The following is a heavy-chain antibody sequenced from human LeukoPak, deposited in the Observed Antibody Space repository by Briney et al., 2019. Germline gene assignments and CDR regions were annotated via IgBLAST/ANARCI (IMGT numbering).Heavy chain of an antibody. V-gene: IGHV1-18*01. Sequence: ASVKVSCKASGYTFTSYGISWVRQAPGQGLEWMGGISAYNGNTNYAQKLQGRVTMTTDTSTSSAYMELRSLRSDDTAVHYCASSSSTSPFDPWGQGTLVTVSS. D-gene: IGHD2-2*01. CDR3: ASSSSTSPFDP. CDR1: GYTFTSYG. CDR2: ISAYNGNT. J-gene: IGHJ5*02.